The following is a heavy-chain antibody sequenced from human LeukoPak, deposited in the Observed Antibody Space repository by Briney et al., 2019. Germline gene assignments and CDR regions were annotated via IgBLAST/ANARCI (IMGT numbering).Heavy chain of an antibody. Sequence: PSETLSLTCTVSGGSISSSSYYWGWIRHPPGKGLEWIGSIYYSGSTYSNPSHKSRVTISVDTSKNQFSLKLSSVTTADTAVYYCARQGLRLRGYFDYWGQGTLVTVSS. CDR3: ARQGLRLRGYFDY. CDR2: IYYSGST. CDR1: GGSISSSSYY. D-gene: IGHD6-25*01. J-gene: IGHJ4*02. V-gene: IGHV4-39*01.